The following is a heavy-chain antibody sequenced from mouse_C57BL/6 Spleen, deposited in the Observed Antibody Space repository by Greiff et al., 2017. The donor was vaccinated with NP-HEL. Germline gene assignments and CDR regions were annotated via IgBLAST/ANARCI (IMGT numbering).Heavy chain of an antibody. Sequence: QVQLQQPGAELVRPGTSVKLSCKASGYTFTSYWMHWVKQRPGQGLEWIGVIDPSDSYTNYNQKFKGKATLTVDTSSSTAYMQLSSLTSEDSAVYYCAREGPAQATGFAYWGQGTLVTVSA. J-gene: IGHJ3*01. CDR2: IDPSDSYT. CDR3: AREGPAQATGFAY. CDR1: GYTFTSYW. D-gene: IGHD3-2*02. V-gene: IGHV1-59*01.